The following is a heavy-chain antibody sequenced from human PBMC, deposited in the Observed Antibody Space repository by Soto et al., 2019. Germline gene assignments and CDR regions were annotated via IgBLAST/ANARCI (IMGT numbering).Heavy chain of an antibody. V-gene: IGHV4-30-2*01. J-gene: IGHJ6*02. D-gene: IGHD6-13*01. CDR2: IYHSGST. Sequence: SETLSLTCAVSGGSISSGGYSWSWIRQPPGKGLEWIGYIYHSGSTYYNPSLKSRVTISVDRSKNQFSLKLSSVTAADTAVYYCARARSRAGTRNYGMDVWGQGTTVTVSS. CDR1: GGSISSGGYS. CDR3: ARARSRAGTRNYGMDV.